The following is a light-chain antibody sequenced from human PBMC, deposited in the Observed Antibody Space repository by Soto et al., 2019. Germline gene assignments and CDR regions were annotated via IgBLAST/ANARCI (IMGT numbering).Light chain of an antibody. CDR1: QSVSSN. Sequence: EIVMTQSPATLSVSPGERATLSCRASQSVSSNLAWYQQKPGQAPRLLIYGASTRATGSPARFSGSGSGTEFTLTISSLQSEDFAVYYCQQYNNWPVTCGQGTKVEIK. J-gene: IGKJ1*01. V-gene: IGKV3-15*01. CDR2: GAS. CDR3: QQYNNWPVT.